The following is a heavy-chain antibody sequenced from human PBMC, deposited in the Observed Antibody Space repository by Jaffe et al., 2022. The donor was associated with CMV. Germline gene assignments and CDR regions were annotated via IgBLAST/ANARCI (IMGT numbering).Heavy chain of an antibody. D-gene: IGHD3-22*01. CDR3: AREGSSGYYYDFDY. CDR2: IWYDGSNK. J-gene: IGHJ4*02. CDR1: GFTFSSYG. Sequence: QVQLVESGGGVVQPGRSLRLSCAASGFTFSSYGMHWVRQAPGKGLEWVAVIWYDGSNKYYADSVKGRFTISRDNSKNTLYLQMNSLRAEDTAVYYCAREGSSGYYYDFDYWGQGTLVTVSS. V-gene: IGHV3-33*08.